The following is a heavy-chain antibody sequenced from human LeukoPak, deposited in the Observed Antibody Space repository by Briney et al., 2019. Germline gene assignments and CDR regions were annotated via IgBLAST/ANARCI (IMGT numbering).Heavy chain of an antibody. D-gene: IGHD3-3*01. V-gene: IGHV1-18*01. Sequence: ASVKVSCKASGYTFTSYGISWVRQAPGQGLEWMGWISAYNGNTNYAQKLQGRVTMTTDTSTSTAYMELRSLRSDDTAVYYCARDTSPYYDFWSGVIYWGQGTLVTVSS. CDR2: ISAYNGNT. J-gene: IGHJ4*02. CDR3: ARDTSPYYDFWSGVIY. CDR1: GYTFTSYG.